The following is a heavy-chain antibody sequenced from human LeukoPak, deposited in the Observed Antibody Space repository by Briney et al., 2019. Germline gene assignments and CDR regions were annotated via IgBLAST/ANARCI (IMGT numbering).Heavy chain of an antibody. CDR3: ASGSPGIQLWPPPSY. V-gene: IGHV3-64*01. Sequence: GGSLRLSCAASGFTFSSYSMNWVRQAPGKGLEYVSAISSNGGSTYYANSVKGRFTISRDNSKNTLYLQMGSLRAEDMAVYYCASGSPGIQLWPPPSYWGQGTLVTVSS. CDR1: GFTFSSYS. J-gene: IGHJ4*02. D-gene: IGHD5-18*01. CDR2: ISSNGGST.